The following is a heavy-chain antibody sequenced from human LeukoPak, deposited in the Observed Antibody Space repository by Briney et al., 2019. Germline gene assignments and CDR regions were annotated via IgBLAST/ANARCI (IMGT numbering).Heavy chain of an antibody. V-gene: IGHV1-24*01. CDR1: GYTLTELS. J-gene: IGHJ4*02. CDR2: FDPEDGET. CDR3: ATGSSGPYYFDY. D-gene: IGHD6-19*01. Sequence: ASVKVSCKVSGYTLTELSMHWVRQAPGKGLEWMGDFDPEDGETIYAQKFQGRVTMTEDTSTDTAYMELSSLRSEDTAVYYCATGSSGPYYFDYWGQGTLVTVSS.